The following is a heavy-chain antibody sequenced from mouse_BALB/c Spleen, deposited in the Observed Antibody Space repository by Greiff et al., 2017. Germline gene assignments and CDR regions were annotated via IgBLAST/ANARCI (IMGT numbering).Heavy chain of an antibody. CDR3: TREPRSTSWFAY. V-gene: IGHV5-6-4*01. J-gene: IGHJ3*01. D-gene: IGHD2-1*01. CDR2: ISSGGSYT. CDR1: GFTFSSYT. Sequence: EVHLVESGGGLVKPGGSLKLSCAASGFTFSSYTMSWVRQTPEKRLEWVATISSGGSYTYYPDSVKGRFTISRDNAKNTLYLQMSSLKSEDTAMYYCTREPRSTSWFAYWGQGTLVTVSA.